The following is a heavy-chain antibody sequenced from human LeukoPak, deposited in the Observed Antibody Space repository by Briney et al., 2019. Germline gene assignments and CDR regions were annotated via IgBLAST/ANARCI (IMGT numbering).Heavy chain of an antibody. Sequence: GGSLRLSCAASGFTFSSYAMTWVRQAPGKGLEWVAAISGSGNKTYYADSVKGRFTISRDNSKNTLYLQMNSLRAEDTAVYYCAKDGARYCTNGVCYAFYYMDVWGKGTTVTVSS. D-gene: IGHD2-8*01. CDR2: ISGSGNKT. CDR1: GFTFSSYA. V-gene: IGHV3-23*01. CDR3: AKDGARYCTNGVCYAFYYMDV. J-gene: IGHJ6*03.